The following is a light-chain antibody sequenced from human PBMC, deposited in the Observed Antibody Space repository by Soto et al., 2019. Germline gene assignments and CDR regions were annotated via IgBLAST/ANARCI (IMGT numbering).Light chain of an antibody. V-gene: IGKV1-5*01. Sequence: DIPMTQSPSTLSASVGDRVTITCRASQSISSWLAWYQQKPGKAPKLLISDASSLKSGVPSRFSGSGSATEFTLTISSLQPDDFATYYCQQYKGYSRTFGQGTKVELK. CDR2: DAS. CDR3: QQYKGYSRT. CDR1: QSISSW. J-gene: IGKJ1*01.